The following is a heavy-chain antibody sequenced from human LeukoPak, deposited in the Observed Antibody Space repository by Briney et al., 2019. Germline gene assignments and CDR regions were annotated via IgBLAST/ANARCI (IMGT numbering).Heavy chain of an antibody. CDR1: GFTFSNSD. CDR2: ITPSSTYI. CDR3: ARNLNSPIAVAGSDY. D-gene: IGHD6-19*01. V-gene: IGHV3-21*01. J-gene: IGHJ4*02. Sequence: GGSLRLSCAASGFTFSNSDMEWVRQAPGKGLEWFSSITPSSTYIYYAESMRGRFTVSRDNAKNSLYLQMNSLTAEDTAVYYCARNLNSPIAVAGSDYWGQGTLVTVSS.